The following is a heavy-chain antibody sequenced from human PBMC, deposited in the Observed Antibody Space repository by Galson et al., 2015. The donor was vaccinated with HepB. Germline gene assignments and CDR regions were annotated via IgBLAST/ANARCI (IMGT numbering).Heavy chain of an antibody. V-gene: IGHV3-23*01. J-gene: IGHJ6*02. CDR3: AKDRDFWSVRSGMDV. Sequence: SLRLSCAASGFTFSSYAMSWVRQAPGKGLEWVSAISGSGGSTYYADSVKGRFTISRDNSKNTLYLQMNSLRAEDTGVYYCAKDRDFWSVRSGMDVWGQGTPVTVSS. CDR1: GFTFSSYA. CDR2: ISGSGGST. D-gene: IGHD3-3*01.